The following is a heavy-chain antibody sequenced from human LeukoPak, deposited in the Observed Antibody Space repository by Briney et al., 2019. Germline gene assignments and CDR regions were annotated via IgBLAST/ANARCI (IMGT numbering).Heavy chain of an antibody. J-gene: IGHJ4*02. Sequence: GGSLRLSCAASGFTFSSYAMSWVRQAPGKGLEGVSAISGSGGSTYYADSVKGRFTISRDNSKNTLYLQMNSLRAEDTAVYYCAKGTGYSSSWLTFDYWGQGTLVTVSS. V-gene: IGHV3-23*01. CDR3: AKGTGYSSSWLTFDY. CDR2: ISGSGGST. CDR1: GFTFSSYA. D-gene: IGHD6-13*01.